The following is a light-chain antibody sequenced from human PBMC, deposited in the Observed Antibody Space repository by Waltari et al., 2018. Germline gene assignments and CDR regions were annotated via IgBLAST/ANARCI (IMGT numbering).Light chain of an antibody. CDR2: GNT. J-gene: IGLJ2*01. Sequence: QSVLTQPPSVSGAPGQRVTISCTGGSSNIGAGYDVHWYHQVPGTAPKLLIYGNTNRPAGVPDRFSGSKSGTSASLAITGLQAEDEADYYCQSYDSSLSGMLFGGGTKLTVL. V-gene: IGLV1-40*01. CDR3: QSYDSSLSGML. CDR1: SSNIGAGYD.